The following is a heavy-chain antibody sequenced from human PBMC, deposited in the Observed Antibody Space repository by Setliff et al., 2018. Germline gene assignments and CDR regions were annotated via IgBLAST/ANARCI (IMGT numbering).Heavy chain of an antibody. V-gene: IGHV3-30-3*02. CDR3: AKSTALDY. CDR2: VSFDGRNK. J-gene: IGHJ4*02. CDR1: GFTFSSYA. Sequence: GGSLRLSCAASGFTFSSYAMHWVRQAPGKGLEWVAAVSFDGRNKYYADSVKGRFTISRDNSKNTLYLQMNSLRAEDTAVYYCAKSTALDYWGQGTLVTVSS. D-gene: IGHD5-18*01.